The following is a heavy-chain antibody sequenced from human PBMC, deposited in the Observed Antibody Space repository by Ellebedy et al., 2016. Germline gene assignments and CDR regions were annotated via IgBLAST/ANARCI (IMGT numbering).Heavy chain of an antibody. CDR1: GYTFTSYY. CDR3: AREEYSYSSEQPYYFDY. J-gene: IGHJ4*02. CDR2: INPSGGST. Sequence: ASVKVSCXASGYTFTSYYMHWVRQAPGQGLEWMGIINPSGGSTSYAQKFQGRVTMTRDTSTSTVYMELSSLRSEDTAVYYCAREEYSYSSEQPYYFDYWGQGTLVTVSS. V-gene: IGHV1-46*01. D-gene: IGHD6-19*01.